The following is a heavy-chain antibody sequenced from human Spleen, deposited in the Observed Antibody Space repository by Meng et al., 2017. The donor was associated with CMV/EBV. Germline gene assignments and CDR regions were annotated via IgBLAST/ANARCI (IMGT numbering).Heavy chain of an antibody. V-gene: IGHV3-21*01. Sequence: LSLTCAASGFSFSAYTINWVRQAPGKGLEWVSSISRSSADIYYSDSVKGRFSISRDNAKNSLFLQMNGLRAEDTALYYCARDRATGRGLDIWGQGTMVTVSS. CDR1: GFSFSAYT. D-gene: IGHD1-1*01. CDR2: ISRSSADI. CDR3: ARDRATGRGLDI. J-gene: IGHJ3*02.